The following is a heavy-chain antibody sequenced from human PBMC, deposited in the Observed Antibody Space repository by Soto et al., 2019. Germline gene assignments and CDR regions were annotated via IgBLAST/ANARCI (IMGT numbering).Heavy chain of an antibody. J-gene: IGHJ6*03. CDR1: GFSFSTHY. Sequence: GGSLRLSCAASGFSFSTHYMNWVRQTPGKGLEWVSSINRDSTVIKYADSVKGRFTISRDNARNSRSLQMNSLRAEDTALYYCAKDCLASGGDHSNYVAPEYYSYYMDVWGKGTRVTVSS. CDR3: AKDCLASGGDHSNYVAPEYYSYYMDV. D-gene: IGHD4-4*01. CDR2: INRDSTVI. V-gene: IGHV3-48*01.